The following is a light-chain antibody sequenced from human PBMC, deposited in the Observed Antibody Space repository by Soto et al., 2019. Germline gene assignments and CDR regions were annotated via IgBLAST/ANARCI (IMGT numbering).Light chain of an antibody. CDR2: KAS. V-gene: IGKV1-5*03. CDR3: QQCNSSPWT. CDR1: QSISSW. J-gene: IGKJ1*01. Sequence: DIQMTQSPSTLSASVGDRVTITCRASQSISSWLAWYQQKPGKAPKLLIYKASSIASGVPSRFSGSGSGTEFTLTISSLQPDDFATYSCQQCNSSPWTFGQGTKVEIK.